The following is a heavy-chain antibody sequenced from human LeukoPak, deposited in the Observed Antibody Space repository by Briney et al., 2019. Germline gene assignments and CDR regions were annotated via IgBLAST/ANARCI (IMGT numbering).Heavy chain of an antibody. CDR3: ARDGDCSSTSCYTGTSYYYYYMDV. CDR1: GYTSTGYY. D-gene: IGHD2-2*02. Sequence: GASVKVSCKASGYTSTGYYMHWVRQAPGQGLEWMGWINPNSGGTNYAQKFQGRVTMTRDTSISTAYMELSRLRSDDTAVYYCARDGDCSSTSCYTGTSYYYYYMDVWGKGTTVTVSS. CDR2: INPNSGGT. V-gene: IGHV1-2*02. J-gene: IGHJ6*03.